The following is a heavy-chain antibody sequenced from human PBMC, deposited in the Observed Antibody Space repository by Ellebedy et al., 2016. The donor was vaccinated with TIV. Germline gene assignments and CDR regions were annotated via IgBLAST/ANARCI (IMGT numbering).Heavy chain of an antibody. Sequence: GESLKISXAASGFTFSSYGMHWVRQAPGKGLEWVAVIWYDGSKKYYADSVKGRFTTFRDNSKNTLYLQMNSLRAEDTAVYYCAREKPAAGRDYFHYYGMDVWGQGTTVTVSS. V-gene: IGHV3-33*01. D-gene: IGHD6-13*01. CDR2: IWYDGSKK. J-gene: IGHJ6*02. CDR1: GFTFSSYG. CDR3: AREKPAAGRDYFHYYGMDV.